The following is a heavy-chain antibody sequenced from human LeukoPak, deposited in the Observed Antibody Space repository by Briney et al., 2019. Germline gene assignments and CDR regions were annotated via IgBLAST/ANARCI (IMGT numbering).Heavy chain of an antibody. V-gene: IGHV3-66*01. CDR3: ASGIEVGPIYFDY. CDR1: GFTVSSKY. J-gene: IGHJ4*02. Sequence: PGGSLRLSCAASGFTVSSKYMSWVRQAQGKGRRGVSVIYSGGNTYYADSVKGRFTISRDNSKNTVNLQMNSLRAEDTAVYYCASGIEVGPIYFDYWGQGTLVTVSS. D-gene: IGHD6-19*01. CDR2: IYSGGNT.